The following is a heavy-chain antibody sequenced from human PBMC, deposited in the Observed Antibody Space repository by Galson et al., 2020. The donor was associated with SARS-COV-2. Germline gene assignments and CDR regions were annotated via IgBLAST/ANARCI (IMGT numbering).Heavy chain of an antibody. V-gene: IGHV3-30*04. J-gene: IGHJ4*02. D-gene: IGHD1-26*01. CDR1: GFTFSSYA. CDR2: MSYDGSNK. CDR3: ARDLRGSCYGPFDY. Sequence: GGSLRLSCAASGFTFSSYAMHWVRQAPAKGLEWVAVMSYDGSNKYYADSVKGRFTISRDNSKNTLYLQMNSLRAEDTAVYYCARDLRGSCYGPFDYWGQGTRVTVSS.